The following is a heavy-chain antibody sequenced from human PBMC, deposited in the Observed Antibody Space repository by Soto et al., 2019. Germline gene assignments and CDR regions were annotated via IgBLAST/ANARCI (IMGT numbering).Heavy chain of an antibody. Sequence: GGSLRLSCAASGLTFDDYAMHWVRQAPWKDLEWVSGISWNSGSIGYADSVKGRFTISRDNAKNSLYLQMNSLRAGDTALYYCASGRGYDILTGYYPYFDYWGQGTLVTVSS. CDR1: GLTFDDYA. J-gene: IGHJ4*02. D-gene: IGHD3-9*01. CDR2: ISWNSGSI. CDR3: ASGRGYDILTGYYPYFDY. V-gene: IGHV3-9*01.